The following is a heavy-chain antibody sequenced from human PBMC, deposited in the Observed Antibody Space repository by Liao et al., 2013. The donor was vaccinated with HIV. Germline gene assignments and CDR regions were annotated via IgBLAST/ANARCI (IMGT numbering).Heavy chain of an antibody. V-gene: IGHV4-61*02. CDR3: ARDSFYCSSTSCQKGFDY. J-gene: IGHJ4*02. CDR2: IYTSGSA. CDR1: GGSISSGSYY. Sequence: QVQLQESGPGLVKPSQTLSLTCTVSGGSISSGSYYWSWIRQPAGKGLEWIGRIYTSGSANYHPSLKSRVTISVDTSKNQFSLKLSSVTAADTAVYYCARDSFYCSSTSCQKGFDYWGQGTLVSVSS. D-gene: IGHD2-2*01.